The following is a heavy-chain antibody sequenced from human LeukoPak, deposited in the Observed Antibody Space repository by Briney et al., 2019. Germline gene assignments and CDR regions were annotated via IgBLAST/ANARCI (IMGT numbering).Heavy chain of an antibody. J-gene: IGHJ4*02. CDR2: ISYDGSNK. D-gene: IGHD3-22*01. CDR1: GFTFSSYA. CDR3: AKGGPYYDSSGYYWGFDY. Sequence: PGGSLRLSCAASGFTFSSYAMHWVRQAPGKGLEWVAVISYDGSNKYYADSVKGRFTISRDNSKNTLYLQMNSLRAEDTAVYYCAKGGPYYDSSGYYWGFDYWGQGTLVTVSS. V-gene: IGHV3-30-3*01.